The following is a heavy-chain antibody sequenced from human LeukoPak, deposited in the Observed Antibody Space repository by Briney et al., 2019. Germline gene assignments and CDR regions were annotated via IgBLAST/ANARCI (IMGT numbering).Heavy chain of an antibody. J-gene: IGHJ5*02. D-gene: IGHD6-13*01. CDR3: AKEPYSSSGSRYWFDP. Sequence: PGGSLRLSCAASGFTFSSYAMSWVRQAPGKGLEWVSAISGSGGSTYYAGSVKGRFTISRDNSKNTLYLQMNSLRAEDTAVYYCAKEPYSSSGSRYWFDPWGQGTLVTVSS. CDR2: ISGSGGST. V-gene: IGHV3-23*01. CDR1: GFTFSSYA.